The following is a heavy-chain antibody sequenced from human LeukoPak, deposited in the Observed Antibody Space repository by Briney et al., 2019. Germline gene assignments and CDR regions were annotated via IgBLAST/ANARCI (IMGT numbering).Heavy chain of an antibody. D-gene: IGHD2-2*01. J-gene: IGHJ6*03. Sequence: SETLSLTCAVYGGPFSGYYWSWIRQPPGKGLEWIGEVNHSGSTNYNPSLKSRVTISVDTSKNQFSLKPSSVTAADTAVYYCARLTAPIVVVPAAIRPPYYYYYMDVWGKGTTVTVSS. CDR1: GGPFSGYY. V-gene: IGHV4-34*01. CDR2: VNHSGST. CDR3: ARLTAPIVVVPAAIRPPYYYYYMDV.